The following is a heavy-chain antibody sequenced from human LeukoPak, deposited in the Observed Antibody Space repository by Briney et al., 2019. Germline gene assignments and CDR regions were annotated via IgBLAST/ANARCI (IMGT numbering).Heavy chain of an antibody. D-gene: IGHD4/OR15-4a*01. J-gene: IGHJ6*03. CDR1: GYTFTSYD. CDR3: ARAYGGNRRAYYYMDV. Sequence: ASVKVSCKASGYTFTSYDINWVRQATGQGLEWMGWMNPNSGNTGYAQKFQGRVTMTRNTSISTAYMELCSLRSEDTAVYYCARAYGGNRRAYYYMDVWGKGTTVTVSS. CDR2: MNPNSGNT. V-gene: IGHV1-8*01.